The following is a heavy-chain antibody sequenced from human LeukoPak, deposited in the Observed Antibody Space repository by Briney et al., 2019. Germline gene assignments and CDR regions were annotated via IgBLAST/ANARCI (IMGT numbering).Heavy chain of an antibody. V-gene: IGHV4-61*02. CDR2: IYTSGST. CDR3: ARTDSSRGAFDI. J-gene: IGHJ3*02. CDR1: GGSISSGSYY. Sequence: SETLSLTCTVSGGSISSGSYYWSWIRQPAGKGLEWIGRIYTSGSTNYNPSLKSRVTISVDTSKNQFSLKLSSVTAADTAVYYCARTDSSRGAFDIWGQGTMVTVSS. D-gene: IGHD6-13*01.